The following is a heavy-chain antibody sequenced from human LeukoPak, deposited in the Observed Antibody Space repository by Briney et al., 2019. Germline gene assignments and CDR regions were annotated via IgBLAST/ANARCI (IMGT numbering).Heavy chain of an antibody. V-gene: IGHV3-53*01. D-gene: IGHD5-18*01. J-gene: IGHJ4*02. Sequence: GGSLRLSCAASGFIVSDNYMTWVRQAPGKGLEWVAVIYSGGSTYYADSAKGRFTISRANSKNKLYLQMNSLRAEDTAVYYCARRGGYRYGYTSWGQGTLVTVSS. CDR1: GFIVSDNY. CDR3: ARRGGYRYGYTS. CDR2: IYSGGST.